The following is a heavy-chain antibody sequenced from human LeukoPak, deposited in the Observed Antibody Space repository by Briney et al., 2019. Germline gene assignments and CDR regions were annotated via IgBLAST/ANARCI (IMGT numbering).Heavy chain of an antibody. D-gene: IGHD5-24*01. Sequence: GGSLRLSCAASGFTFDDYATHWVRQAPGKGLEWVSGISWNSGSIGYADSVKGRFTLSRDNAKNSLYLQMNSLRAEDTALYYCAKDQMPTTDYYYYGMDVWGQGTTVTVSS. V-gene: IGHV3-9*01. CDR3: AKDQMPTTDYYYYGMDV. J-gene: IGHJ6*02. CDR1: GFTFDDYA. CDR2: ISWNSGSI.